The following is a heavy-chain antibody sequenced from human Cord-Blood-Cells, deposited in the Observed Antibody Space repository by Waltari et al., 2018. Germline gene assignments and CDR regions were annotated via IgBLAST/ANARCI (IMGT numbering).Heavy chain of an antibody. J-gene: IGHJ4*02. V-gene: IGHV3-30*04. Sequence: QVQLVESGGGVVQPGRSLRVSWAACGFTFSSYAIHGVRPATGKGLEGVAVISDEVSSKHYADSVKRRFTISKDNSKNTLYLQMSSLRAEDTAVYYCARGDTAMAACDYWGQGALVTVSS. D-gene: IGHD5-18*01. CDR3: ARGDTAMAACDY. CDR1: GFTFSSYA. CDR2: ISDEVSSK.